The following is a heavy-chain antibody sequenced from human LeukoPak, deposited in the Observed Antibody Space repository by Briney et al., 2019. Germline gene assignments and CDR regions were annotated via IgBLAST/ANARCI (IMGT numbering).Heavy chain of an antibody. CDR2: IYHSGSP. CDR3: VRYCSSTTCYTRAVDY. D-gene: IGHD2-2*02. J-gene: IGHJ4*02. V-gene: IGHV4-38-2*02. CDR1: GYSITSGYN. Sequence: KSSETLSLTCTVSGYSITSGYNWAWIRPPPGKVLEWIGSIYHSGSPYYNPSLKSRVTISVDTSKNQFSLKLSSVTAADTAVYYCVRYCSSTTCYTRAVDYWGQGTLVTVSS.